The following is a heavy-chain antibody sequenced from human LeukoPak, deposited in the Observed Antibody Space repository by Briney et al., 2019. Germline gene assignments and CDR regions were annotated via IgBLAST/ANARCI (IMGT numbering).Heavy chain of an antibody. CDR3: AKGIAARPINWFDP. J-gene: IGHJ5*02. V-gene: IGHV3-23*01. CDR1: GFSFSSYA. Sequence: GGSLRLSCAASGFSFSSYAMTWVRQAPGKGLEWVSVISGSGGITYYADSAKGRFTIYRDNSKNTLYLQMNSLRAEDTAVYYCAKGIAARPINWFDPWGQGTLVTVFS. CDR2: ISGSGGIT. D-gene: IGHD6-6*01.